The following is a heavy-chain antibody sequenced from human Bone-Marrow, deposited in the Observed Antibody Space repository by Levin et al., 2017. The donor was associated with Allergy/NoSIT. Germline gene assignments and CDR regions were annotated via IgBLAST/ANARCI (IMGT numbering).Heavy chain of an antibody. CDR2: ISSSGSTI. J-gene: IGHJ4*02. V-gene: IGHV3-48*03. Sequence: GGSLRLSCAASGFTFSSYEMNWVRQAPGKGLEWVSYISSSGSTIYYADSVKGRFTISRDNAKNSLYLQMNSLRAEDTAVYYCAREVTPRYCSSTSCRENFDYWGQGTLVTVSS. CDR3: AREVTPRYCSSTSCRENFDY. D-gene: IGHD2-2*01. CDR1: GFTFSSYE.